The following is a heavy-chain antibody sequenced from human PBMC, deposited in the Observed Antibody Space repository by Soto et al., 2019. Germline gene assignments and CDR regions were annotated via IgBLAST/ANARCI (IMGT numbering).Heavy chain of an antibody. CDR3: ARDRCSGGSCYFDY. J-gene: IGHJ4*02. CDR2: INAGNGNT. CDR1: GYTFTSYA. D-gene: IGHD2-15*01. Sequence: ASVKVSCKASGYTFTSYAMHWVRQAPGQRLEWMGWINAGNGNTKYSQKFQGRVTITRDTSASTAYMELSSLRSGDTAVYYCARDRCSGGSCYFDYWGQGTLVTVSS. V-gene: IGHV1-3*01.